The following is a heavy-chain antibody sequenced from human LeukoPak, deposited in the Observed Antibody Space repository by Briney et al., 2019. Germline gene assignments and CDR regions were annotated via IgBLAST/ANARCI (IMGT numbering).Heavy chain of an antibody. J-gene: IGHJ4*02. CDR3: ARRDHITGTNFDY. V-gene: IGHV1-24*01. D-gene: IGHD1-20*01. Sequence: ASVKVSCKVSGYTLTELSMHWVRQAPGKGLEWMGGFDPEDGETIYAQKFQGRVTMTEDTSTDTAYMELSRLRSDDTAVYYCARRDHITGTNFDYWGQGTLVTVSS. CDR1: GYTLTELS. CDR2: FDPEDGET.